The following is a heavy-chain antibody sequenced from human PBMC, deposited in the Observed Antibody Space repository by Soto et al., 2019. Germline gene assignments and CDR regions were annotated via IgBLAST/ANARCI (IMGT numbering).Heavy chain of an antibody. CDR3: ARDRGPMVRGVISTRFDP. V-gene: IGHV4-39*02. CDR1: GGSISSSSYY. Sequence: QLQLQESGPGLVKPSETLSLTCTVSGGSISSSSYYCGWIRQPPGKGLEWIGSIYYSGSTYYNPSLKSRVTISVDTSKNQFSLKLSSVTAAGTAVYYCARDRGPMVRGVISTRFDPSGQGTLVTVSS. D-gene: IGHD3-10*01. CDR2: IYYSGST. J-gene: IGHJ5*02.